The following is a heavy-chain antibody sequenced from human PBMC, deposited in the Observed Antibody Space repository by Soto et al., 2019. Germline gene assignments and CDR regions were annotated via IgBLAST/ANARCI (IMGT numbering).Heavy chain of an antibody. V-gene: IGHV1-18*01. CDR1: GYTFNTYG. CDR2: INAYNGNR. J-gene: IGHJ3*02. CDR3: ARDRDRVADI. Sequence: QVHLVQSGPEVKKPGASVKVSCKASGYTFNTYGITWVRQAPGQGLEWMAWINAYNGNRIYAQNFQGRVTVTKDTSTSAGYREMMSQTSYDTAVYFCARDRDRVADIWGLGTMVTVSS. D-gene: IGHD2-15*01.